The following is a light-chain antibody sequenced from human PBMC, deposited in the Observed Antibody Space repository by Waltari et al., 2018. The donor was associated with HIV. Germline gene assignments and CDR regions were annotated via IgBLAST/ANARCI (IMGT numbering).Light chain of an antibody. V-gene: IGLV1-47*01. Sequence: QSVLTQPPSTSGPPGQRVTIPCSGSSSHIGSHDVYCYRQLPGTAPKIVMYRDDQRPSGVPVRFSGSKSGTSASLAISGLRSEDEADYFCATWDDSLSGSVFGGGTKLTVL. CDR1: SSHIGSHD. J-gene: IGLJ3*02. CDR3: ATWDDSLSGSV. CDR2: RDD.